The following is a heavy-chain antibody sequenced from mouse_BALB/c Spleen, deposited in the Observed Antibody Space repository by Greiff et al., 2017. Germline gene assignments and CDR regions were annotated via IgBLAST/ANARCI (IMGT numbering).Heavy chain of an antibody. D-gene: IGHD2-14*01. CDR1: GFSLTSYG. Sequence: QVQLQQSGPSLVQPSQSLSITCTVSGFSLTSYGVHWVRQSPGKGLEWLGVIWRGGSTDYNAAFMSRLSITKDNSKSQVFFKMNSLQADDTAIYYCAKSGYDVRAWFAYWGQGTLVTVSA. CDR2: IWRGGST. CDR3: AKSGYDVRAWFAY. V-gene: IGHV2-5-1*01. J-gene: IGHJ3*01.